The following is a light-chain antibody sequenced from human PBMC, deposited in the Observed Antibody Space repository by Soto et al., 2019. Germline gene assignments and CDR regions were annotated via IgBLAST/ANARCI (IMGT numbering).Light chain of an antibody. V-gene: IGLV2-23*01. CDR3: CSYAGSSTR. J-gene: IGLJ1*01. Sequence: QSALTQPASVSGSPGQSITISCTGTSSDVGSYNLVSWYQQHPGKAPKLMIYEGSKRPSGVSNRFSGSKSGTTASLTISGLQAEDESDYSCCSYAGSSTRFGTGTKLTVL. CDR1: SSDVGSYNL. CDR2: EGS.